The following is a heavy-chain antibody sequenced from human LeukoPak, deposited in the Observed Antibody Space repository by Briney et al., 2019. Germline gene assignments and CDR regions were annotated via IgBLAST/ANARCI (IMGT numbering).Heavy chain of an antibody. CDR1: GYSFTVYH. Sequence: APVKVSCKASGYSFTVYHMYWVRQAPGQGLECMGWINPDSGGTNYAQKFQGRVTMTRDTSISTAYMELTRLTSDDTAVYSCTREVGRNAFDIWGQGTLVTVSS. CDR2: INPDSGGT. CDR3: TREVGRNAFDI. J-gene: IGHJ3*02. V-gene: IGHV1-2*02.